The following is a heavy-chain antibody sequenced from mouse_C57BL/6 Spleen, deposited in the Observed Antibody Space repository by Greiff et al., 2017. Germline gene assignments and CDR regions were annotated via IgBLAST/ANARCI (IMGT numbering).Heavy chain of an antibody. CDR1: GYAFSSSW. D-gene: IGHD4-1*02. V-gene: IGHV1-82*01. Sequence: QVQLQQSGPELVKPGASVKISCKASGYAFSSSWMNWVKQRPGKGLEWIGRIYPGDGDTNYNGKFKGKATLTADKSSSTAYMELRSLTSEDSAVXFCARVSSNWDSFDYWGQGTTLTVSS. CDR3: ARVSSNWDSFDY. CDR2: IYPGDGDT. J-gene: IGHJ2*01.